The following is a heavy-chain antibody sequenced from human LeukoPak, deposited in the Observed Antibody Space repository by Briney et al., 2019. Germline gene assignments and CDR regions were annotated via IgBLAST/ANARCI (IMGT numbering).Heavy chain of an antibody. V-gene: IGHV3-23*01. Sequence: GGSLRLSCAASGFTFSSYAMSWVRQAPGKGLEWVSAISGSAGSTYYADSVKGRFTISRDNSKSTLYLQMNSLRAEDTAVYYCAKSFWPYYYGSGSYYQADYYYYGMDVWGQGTTVTVSS. CDR3: AKSFWPYYYGSGSYYQADYYYYGMDV. J-gene: IGHJ6*02. CDR1: GFTFSSYA. CDR2: ISGSAGST. D-gene: IGHD3-10*01.